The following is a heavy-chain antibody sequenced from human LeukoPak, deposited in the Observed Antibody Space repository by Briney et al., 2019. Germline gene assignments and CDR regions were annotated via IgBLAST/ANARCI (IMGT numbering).Heavy chain of an antibody. CDR2: ISSTSTTI. D-gene: IGHD6-19*01. CDR3: ASGYSSGPVY. V-gene: IGHV3-48*04. CDR1: GFNFRNHR. J-gene: IGHJ4*02. Sequence: GFLRLSCAGSGFNFRNHRMNLGRQAPGKGLEWVSYISSTSTTIYYADSVKGRFTISRDNAKNSLYLQMNSLRAEDTAVYYCASGYSSGPVYWGQGNLVTVSS.